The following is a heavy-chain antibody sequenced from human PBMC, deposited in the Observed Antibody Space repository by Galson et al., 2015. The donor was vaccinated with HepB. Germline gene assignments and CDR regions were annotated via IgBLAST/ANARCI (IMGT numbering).Heavy chain of an antibody. CDR3: ARDHRPYSGSYYYFEY. CDR2: IGGGSTNI. Sequence: SLRLSCAASGFTFSSYSMNWVRQAPGKGLEWVSFIGGGSTNIHYADSVKGRFTISRDNANNSLYLQMNSLRAEDTAVYYCARDHRPYSGSYYYFEYWGQGTLVTVSS. D-gene: IGHD1-26*01. V-gene: IGHV3-48*04. J-gene: IGHJ4*02. CDR1: GFTFSSYS.